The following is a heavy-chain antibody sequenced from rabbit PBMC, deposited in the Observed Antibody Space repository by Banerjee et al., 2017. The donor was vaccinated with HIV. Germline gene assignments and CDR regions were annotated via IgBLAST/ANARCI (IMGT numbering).Heavy chain of an antibody. Sequence: QEQLEESGGGLVKPGRSLTLTCTASGFSFSDKYVMCWVRQAPGKGLEWIGCINTSSGNTVYASWAKGRFTISKTSSTTVTLQMTSLTAADTATYFCGRDRDGDAGYGSLALWGPGTLVTVS. J-gene: IGHJ6*01. D-gene: IGHD6-1*01. CDR3: GRDRDGDAGYGSLAL. CDR1: GFSFSDKYV. CDR2: INTSSGNT. V-gene: IGHV1S45*01.